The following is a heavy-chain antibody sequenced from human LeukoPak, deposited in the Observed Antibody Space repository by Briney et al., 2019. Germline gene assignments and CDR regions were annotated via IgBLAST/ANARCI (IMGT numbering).Heavy chain of an antibody. D-gene: IGHD3-16*02. CDR3: ARGVVDYYDYVWGSYRGNWFDP. V-gene: IGHV4-34*01. CDR2: INHSGST. CDR1: GGSFSGYY. Sequence: SETLSLTCAVYGGSFSGYYWSWIRQPPGKGLEWIGEINHSGSTNYNPSLKSRVTISVDTSKNQFSLKLSSVTAADTAAYYCARGVVDYYDYVWGSYRGNWFDPWGQGTLVTVSS. J-gene: IGHJ5*02.